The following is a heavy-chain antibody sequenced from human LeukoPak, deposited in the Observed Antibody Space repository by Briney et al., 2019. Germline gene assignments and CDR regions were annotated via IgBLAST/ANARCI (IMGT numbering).Heavy chain of an antibody. CDR3: AKALGGYSYGFDADY. CDR2: LSYDGTNK. Sequence: GGSLRLSCAASGFTFSSYGMHWVRQAPGKGLEWGAVLSYDGTNKFYADSVKDRFTISRDNSKNTLYLQMNSLRAEDTAVYYCAKALGGYSYGFDADYWGQGTLVTVSS. V-gene: IGHV3-30*18. CDR1: GFTFSSYG. J-gene: IGHJ4*02. D-gene: IGHD5-18*01.